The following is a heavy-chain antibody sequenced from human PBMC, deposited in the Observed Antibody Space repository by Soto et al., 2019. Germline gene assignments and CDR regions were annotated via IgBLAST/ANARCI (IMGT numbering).Heavy chain of an antibody. J-gene: IGHJ4*02. Sequence: PSETLSLTCTVSGGSISSYYWSWIRQPPGKGLEWIGYIYYSGSTNYNPSLKSRVTISVDTSKNQFSLKLSSVTAADTAVYYCARGRRYCSSTSCYTGDIDYWGQGTLVTV. D-gene: IGHD2-2*02. CDR2: IYYSGST. V-gene: IGHV4-59*01. CDR3: ARGRRYCSSTSCYTGDIDY. CDR1: GGSISSYY.